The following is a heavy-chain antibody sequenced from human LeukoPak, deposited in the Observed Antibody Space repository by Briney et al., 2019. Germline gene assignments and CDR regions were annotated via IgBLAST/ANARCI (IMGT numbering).Heavy chain of an antibody. CDR2: IYYSGST. J-gene: IGHJ4*02. Sequence: SETLSPTCTVSGGSISSYYWSWIRQSPGKGLEWIAYIYYSGSTNYNPSLKSRVTISVDTSKNQFSLKLSSVTAADTAVYYCARLPLRSHFDYWGQGTLVTVSS. CDR1: GGSISSYY. V-gene: IGHV4-59*08. CDR3: ARLPLRSHFDY.